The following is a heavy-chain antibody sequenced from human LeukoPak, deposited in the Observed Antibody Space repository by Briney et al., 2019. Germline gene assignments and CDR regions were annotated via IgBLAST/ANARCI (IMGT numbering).Heavy chain of an antibody. V-gene: IGHV3-30*02. CDR1: GFTFSSYG. D-gene: IGHD5/OR15-5a*01. J-gene: IGHJ4*02. CDR3: AKDYPPLIILRSCYFDY. Sequence: GGSLRLSCAASGFTFSSYGMHWVRQAPGKGLEWVAFIRYDGSNKYYADSVKGRFTISRDNSKNTLYLQMNSLRAEDTAVYYCAKDYPPLIILRSCYFDYWGQGTLVTVSS. CDR2: IRYDGSNK.